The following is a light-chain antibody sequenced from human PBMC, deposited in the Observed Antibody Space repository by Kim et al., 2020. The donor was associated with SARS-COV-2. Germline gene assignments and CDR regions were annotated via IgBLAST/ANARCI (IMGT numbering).Light chain of an antibody. J-gene: IGKJ5*01. CDR2: GAS. V-gene: IGKV3-15*01. CDR3: QQYNNWIA. CDR1: QIVSSN. Sequence: DIVMTQSPATLSVSPGETVTLSCRASQIVSSNLAWFQQKPGQAPRLLIYGASTRASGIPARFSGSGSGTEFTPTISSLQSEDVAVYYCQQYNNWIAFGQGTRLEIK.